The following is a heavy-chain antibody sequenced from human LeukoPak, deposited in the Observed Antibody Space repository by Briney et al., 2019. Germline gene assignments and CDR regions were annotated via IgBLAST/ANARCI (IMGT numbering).Heavy chain of an antibody. CDR3: AREYSSSSEVGDYYYYYMDV. D-gene: IGHD6-6*01. CDR2: IYTSGST. Sequence: PSETLSLTCTVSGGSISSYYWSWIRQPAGKGLEWIGRIYTSGSTNYNPSLKSRVTMSVDTSKNQFSLKLSSVTAADTAVYYCAREYSSSSEVGDYYYYYMDVWGKGTTVTVSS. V-gene: IGHV4-4*07. CDR1: GGSISSYY. J-gene: IGHJ6*03.